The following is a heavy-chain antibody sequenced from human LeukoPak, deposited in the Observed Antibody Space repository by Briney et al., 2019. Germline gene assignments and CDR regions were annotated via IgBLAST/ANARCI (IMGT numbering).Heavy chain of an antibody. CDR2: ISAYNDNT. J-gene: IGHJ6*02. CDR1: GYTFTSYG. D-gene: IGHD1-26*01. CDR3: ARDSGSYPTGYYYGMDV. V-gene: IGHV1-18*01. Sequence: ASVKVSCKASGYTFTSYGISWVRQAPGQGLEWMGWISAYNDNTNYAQKLQGRVTMTTDTSTSTAYMELRSLRSDDTAVYYCARDSGSYPTGYYYGMDVWGQGTTVTVSS.